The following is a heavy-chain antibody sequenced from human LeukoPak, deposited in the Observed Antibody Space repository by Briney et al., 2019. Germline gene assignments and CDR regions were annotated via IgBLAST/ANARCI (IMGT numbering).Heavy chain of an antibody. CDR1: GFTFSGYG. CDR2: ISYDGSNQ. Sequence: GGSLRLSCAASGFTFSGYGMHWVRQTPGKGLEWVAVISYDGSNQYYAASVKGRFTISRDNSKNTMYLQMSSLRAEDTAMYYCAKDGGGLTYYFDQWGQGTLVTVSS. CDR3: AKDGGGLTYYFDQ. D-gene: IGHD2-15*01. V-gene: IGHV3-30*18. J-gene: IGHJ4*02.